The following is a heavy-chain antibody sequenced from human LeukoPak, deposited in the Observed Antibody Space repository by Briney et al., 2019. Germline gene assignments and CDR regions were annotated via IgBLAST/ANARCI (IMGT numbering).Heavy chain of an antibody. V-gene: IGHV5-51*01. Sequence: GESLQISCQGSGSSFTSYWIGWVRQMPGKGLEWMGIIYPGDSDTRYSPSFQGQVTISADKSISTAYLQWSSLQASDTAMYYCARFPRRDYGGNRVSFDIWGQGTMVTVSS. J-gene: IGHJ3*02. CDR2: IYPGDSDT. D-gene: IGHD4-23*01. CDR1: GSSFTSYW. CDR3: ARFPRRDYGGNRVSFDI.